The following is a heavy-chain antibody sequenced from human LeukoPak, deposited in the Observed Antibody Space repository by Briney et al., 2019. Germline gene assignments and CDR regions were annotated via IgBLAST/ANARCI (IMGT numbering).Heavy chain of an antibody. V-gene: IGHV1-18*01. CDR2: ISAYNGNT. CDR3: ARDLEGSSGWFSRSTARITFI. Sequence: ASVKVSCKASGYTFTSYGISWVRQAPGQGLEWMGWISAYNGNTNYAQKLQGRVTMTTDTSTSTAYMELRSLRSDDTAVYYCARDLEGSSGWFSRSTARITFIWGQGTLVTVSS. CDR1: GYTFTSYG. D-gene: IGHD6-19*01. J-gene: IGHJ4*02.